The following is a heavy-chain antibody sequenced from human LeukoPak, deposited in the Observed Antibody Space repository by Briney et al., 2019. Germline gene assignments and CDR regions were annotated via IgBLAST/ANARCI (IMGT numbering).Heavy chain of an antibody. V-gene: IGHV3-74*01. D-gene: IGHD5-18*01. CDR1: GFTFSSHW. J-gene: IGHJ4*02. CDR2: INSDGSSI. CDR3: ARDLQLWTTRCTRGGAQVGY. Sequence: GGSLRLSCAASGFTFSSHWMHWVRQAPGKGLVWVSRINSDGSSISYADSVKGRFTISRDNAKNTLYLQMNSLRAEDTAVYYCARDLQLWTTRCTRGGAQVGYWGQGTRVTVSS.